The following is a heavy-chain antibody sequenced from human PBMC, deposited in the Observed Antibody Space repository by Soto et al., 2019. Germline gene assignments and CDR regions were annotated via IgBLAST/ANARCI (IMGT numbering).Heavy chain of an antibody. Sequence: GGSLRLSCAASGFTFSSYAMSWVRQAPGKGLEWVSAISGSGGSTYYADSVKGRFTISRDNSKNTLYLQMNSLRAEDTAVYYCANHMPHDSRAFMVRGVPDAFDIWGQGTMVTVSS. CDR2: ISGSGGST. CDR1: GFTFSSYA. D-gene: IGHD3-10*01. CDR3: ANHMPHDSRAFMVRGVPDAFDI. J-gene: IGHJ3*02. V-gene: IGHV3-23*01.